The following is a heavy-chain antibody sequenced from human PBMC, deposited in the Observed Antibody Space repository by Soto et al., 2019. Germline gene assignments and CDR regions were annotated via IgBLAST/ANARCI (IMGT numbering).Heavy chain of an antibody. Sequence: GGSLRLSCSASGFTFSSYGMHWVRQAPGKGLEWVAVIWYDGSNKYYADSVKGRFTISRDNSKNTLYLQMNSLRAEDTAVYYWASPSYGDYGYFQHWGQGTLVTVSS. CDR3: ASPSYGDYGYFQH. CDR2: IWYDGSNK. D-gene: IGHD4-17*01. J-gene: IGHJ1*01. V-gene: IGHV3-33*01. CDR1: GFTFSSYG.